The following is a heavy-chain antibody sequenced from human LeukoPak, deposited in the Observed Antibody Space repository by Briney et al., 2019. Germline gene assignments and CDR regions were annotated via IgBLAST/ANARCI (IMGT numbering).Heavy chain of an antibody. CDR1: GFTFSSYA. Sequence: PGGSLRLSCAASGFTFSSYAMHWVRQAPGKGLEGVAVISYDGSNKYYADSVKGRFTISRDNSKNTLYLQMNSLRAEDTAVYYWARLGTVFGVVKVSYFFEYLGQGTLVTVPS. J-gene: IGHJ4*03. V-gene: IGHV3-30-3*01. CDR2: ISYDGSNK. D-gene: IGHD3-3*01. CDR3: ARLGTVFGVVKVSYFFEY.